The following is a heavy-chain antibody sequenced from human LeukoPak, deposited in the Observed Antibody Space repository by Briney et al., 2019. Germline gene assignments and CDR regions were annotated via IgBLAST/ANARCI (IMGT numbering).Heavy chain of an antibody. V-gene: IGHV3-30-3*01. CDR2: ISYDGSNK. J-gene: IGHJ4*02. D-gene: IGHD2-21*01. Sequence: PGGSLRLSCAASGFTFSIYAMHWVRQAPGKGLEWVAVISYDGSNKYYADSVKGRFTISRDNSKNTLYLQMNSLRAEDTAVYYCARDADSWAGPIVKGFSKFDYWGQGTLVTVSS. CDR1: GFTFSIYA. CDR3: ARDADSWAGPIVKGFSKFDY.